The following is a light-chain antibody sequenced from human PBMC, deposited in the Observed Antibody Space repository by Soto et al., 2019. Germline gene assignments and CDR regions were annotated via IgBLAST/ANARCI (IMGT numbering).Light chain of an antibody. V-gene: IGKV1-39*01. CDR2: AAS. CDR1: QSITNS. Sequence: DIQMTQSPSSLSASVGDRVTITCRASQSITNSLNWYQHNPGKAPTLVVYAASSLQSGVPSRFSGSGSGTDFTLTISSLQPEDFATYFCQQGHSMPFSFGPGTKVDIK. CDR3: QQGHSMPFS. J-gene: IGKJ3*01.